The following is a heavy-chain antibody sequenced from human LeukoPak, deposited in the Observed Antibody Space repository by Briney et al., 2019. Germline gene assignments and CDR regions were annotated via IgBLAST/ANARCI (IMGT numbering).Heavy chain of an antibody. CDR3: ARAVVPAAIADY. V-gene: IGHV1-2*02. CDR1: GYTFTGYY. D-gene: IGHD2-2*01. CDR2: INPNSGGT. J-gene: IGHJ4*02. Sequence: ASVKVSCKASGYTFTGYYMHWVRQAPGQGLEWMGWINPNSGGTNYAQKFQGRVTMTRDTSISTAYMELSRLRSDDTAVYYCARAVVPAAIADYWGQGTLVTLSS.